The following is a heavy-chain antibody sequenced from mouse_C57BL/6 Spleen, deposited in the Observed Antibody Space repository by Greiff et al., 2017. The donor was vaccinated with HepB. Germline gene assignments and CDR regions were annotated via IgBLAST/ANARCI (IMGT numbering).Heavy chain of an antibody. Sequence: QVHVKQPGAELVMPGASVKLSCKASGYTFTSYWMHWVKQRPGQGLEWIGEIDPSDSYTNYNQKFKGKSTLTVDKSSSTAYMQLSSLTSEDSAVYYCARSPYYYGSMYYFDYWGQGTTLTVSS. V-gene: IGHV1-69*01. CDR1: GYTFTSYW. CDR3: ARSPYYYGSMYYFDY. CDR2: IDPSDSYT. J-gene: IGHJ2*01. D-gene: IGHD1-1*01.